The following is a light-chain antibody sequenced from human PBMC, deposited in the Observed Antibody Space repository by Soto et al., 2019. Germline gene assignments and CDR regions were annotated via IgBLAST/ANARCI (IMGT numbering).Light chain of an antibody. CDR2: DAS. Sequence: EIVLTQSPGTLSLSPGERATLSCRASQSVSRDLAWYQQKPGQAPRLLIYDASNRATGIQARFSGSGSGTDFTLTIRSLEPEDFAVYYCKQRSNWRITFGQGTRLEIK. CDR1: QSVSRD. V-gene: IGKV3-11*01. CDR3: KQRSNWRIT. J-gene: IGKJ5*01.